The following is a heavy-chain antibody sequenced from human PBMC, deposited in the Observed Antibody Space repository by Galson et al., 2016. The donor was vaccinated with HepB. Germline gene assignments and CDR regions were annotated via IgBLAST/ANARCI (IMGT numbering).Heavy chain of an antibody. D-gene: IGHD3-10*01. CDR1: GYTFTTYG. CDR3: ARAGYYTTRYFFDY. V-gene: IGHV1-18*01. Sequence: SVKVSCKASGYTFTTYGINWIRQAPGQGLEWMGWINPYNGNADYAPSLQGRVTMTTDTSASTAYMELRSLRSDDTAVYWCARAGYYTTRYFFDYWGQGSLVTVSS. CDR2: INPYNGNA. J-gene: IGHJ4*02.